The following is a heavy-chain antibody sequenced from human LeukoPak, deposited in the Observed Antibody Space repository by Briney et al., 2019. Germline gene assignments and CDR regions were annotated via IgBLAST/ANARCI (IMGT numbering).Heavy chain of an antibody. Sequence: GESLKISCKSSGYSFTSYWIGWVRQMPGKGLEWMGIIYPGDSDTRYSPSFQGQVTISADKSISTAYLQWSSLKASDTAMYYCARLVGRSGYSYGPDFDYWGQGTLVTVSS. J-gene: IGHJ4*02. CDR2: IYPGDSDT. CDR1: GYSFTSYW. D-gene: IGHD5-18*01. CDR3: ARLVGRSGYSYGPDFDY. V-gene: IGHV5-51*01.